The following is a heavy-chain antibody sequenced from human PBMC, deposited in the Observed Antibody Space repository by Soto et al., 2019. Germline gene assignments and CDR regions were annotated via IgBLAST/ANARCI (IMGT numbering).Heavy chain of an antibody. CDR2: IYYSGST. J-gene: IGHJ4*02. V-gene: IGHV4-59*12. CDR3: ARDKITGLFDY. D-gene: IGHD2-8*02. CDR1: GGSISNYY. Sequence: SETLSLTCIVSGGSISNYYWSWIRQPPGKGLEWIGEIYYSGSTNYNPSLKSRVTISVDTSKNQFSLKLTSVTAADTAVYYCARDKITGLFDYWGQGPLVTVSS.